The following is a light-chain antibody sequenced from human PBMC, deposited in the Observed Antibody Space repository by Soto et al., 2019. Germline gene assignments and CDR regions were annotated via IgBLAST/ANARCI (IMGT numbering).Light chain of an antibody. CDR3: AAWDDSLNGSWV. J-gene: IGLJ3*02. CDR2: SNN. Sequence: QSVLTQPPSASGTPGQRVTISCSGSSSNIGSNNVNWYQQLPGTAPKLHIYSNNQRPSGVPDRFSGSKSGTSASLAISGHQSEDEDDYYCAAWDDSLNGSWVFGGGTKVTVL. V-gene: IGLV1-44*01. CDR1: SSNIGSNN.